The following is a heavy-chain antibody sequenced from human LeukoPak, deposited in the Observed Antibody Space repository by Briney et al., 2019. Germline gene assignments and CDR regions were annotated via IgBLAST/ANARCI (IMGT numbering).Heavy chain of an antibody. D-gene: IGHD2-2*01. CDR2: INHSGST. CDR3: ARGAVGSGEEDFDY. J-gene: IGHJ4*02. V-gene: IGHV4-30-2*01. CDR1: RGSISSGGYY. Sequence: PSQTLSLTCTVSRGSISSGGYYWSWIRQPPGKGLEWIGEINHSGSTNYNPSLKSRVTISVDTSKNQFSLKLSSVTAADTAVYYCARGAVGSGEEDFDYWGQGTLVTVSS.